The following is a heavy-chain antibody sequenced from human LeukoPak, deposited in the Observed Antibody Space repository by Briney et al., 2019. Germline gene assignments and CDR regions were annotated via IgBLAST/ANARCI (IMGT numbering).Heavy chain of an antibody. V-gene: IGHV3-23*01. CDR2: ISWRGGRT. D-gene: IGHD3-10*01. CDR1: VCIYSSYA. CDR3: AKALYGSGSYFGFPFDY. Sequence: QTGGSLRLLCAPSVCIYSSYAMSWVREARGKGLEWVSAISWRGGRTYHADSVKGRCTISRDNSKNTLYLQMNSLRAEDTAVYYCAKALYGSGSYFGFPFDYWGQGTLVTVSS. J-gene: IGHJ4*02.